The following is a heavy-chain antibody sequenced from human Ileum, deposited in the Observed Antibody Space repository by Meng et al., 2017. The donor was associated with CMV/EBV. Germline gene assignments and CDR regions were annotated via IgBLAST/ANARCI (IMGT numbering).Heavy chain of an antibody. CDR1: GGSISGYY. D-gene: IGHD2-2*01. J-gene: IGHJ4*02. V-gene: IGHV4-4*07. CDR3: ARGSSSWAFDY. CDR2: VYSSGST. Sequence: QVQVQEAGPGLVKPSGTLSLTCTVSGGSISGYYWSWIRQPATKGLEWIGRVYSSGSTDYNPSLQSRVTMSVDTSKNQFSLKLSSVTAADTAVYYCARGSSSWAFDYWGQGTLVTVSS.